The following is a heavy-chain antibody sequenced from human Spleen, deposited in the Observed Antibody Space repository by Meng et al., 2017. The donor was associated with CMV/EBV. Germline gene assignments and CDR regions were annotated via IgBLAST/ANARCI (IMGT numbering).Heavy chain of an antibody. CDR3: ARTEAAANWFDP. D-gene: IGHD6-13*01. V-gene: IGHV1-69*05. J-gene: IGHJ5*02. CDR2: IIPIFGTA. CDR1: GGTFSSYA. Sequence: KASGGTFSSYAISWVRQAPGQGLEWMGGIIPIFGTANYAQKFQGRVTITTDESTSTAYMELSSLRSEDTAVYYCARTEAAANWFDPWGQGTLVTVSS.